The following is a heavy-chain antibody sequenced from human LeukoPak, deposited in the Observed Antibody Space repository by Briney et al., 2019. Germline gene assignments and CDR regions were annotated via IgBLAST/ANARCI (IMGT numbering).Heavy chain of an antibody. CDR2: IHNSGTT. J-gene: IGHJ4*02. V-gene: IGHV4-39*07. D-gene: IGHD3-10*01. CDR1: GGSISSSNYY. Sequence: PSETLSLTCTVSGGSISSSNYYWGWIRQPPGKGLEWIGEIHNSGTTNYNPSLNSRVTISEDTSKNQFYLNLSSVTAADTAVYYCARRYYYNLGSFPFDFWGQGTLVTVSS. CDR3: ARRYYYNLGSFPFDF.